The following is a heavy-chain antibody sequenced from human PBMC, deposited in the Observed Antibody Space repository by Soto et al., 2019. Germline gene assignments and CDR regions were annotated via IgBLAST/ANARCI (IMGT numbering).Heavy chain of an antibody. CDR2: IYYSGST. V-gene: IGHV4-39*01. Sequence: TLSLTCTVSGGSISSSSYYWGWIRQPPGKGLEWIGSIYYSGSTYYNPSLKSRVTISVDTSKNQFSLKLSSVTAADTAVYYCARGYYDFWSGYHTPYYGMDVWGQGTTVTVSS. J-gene: IGHJ6*02. D-gene: IGHD3-3*01. CDR1: GGSISSSSYY. CDR3: ARGYYDFWSGYHTPYYGMDV.